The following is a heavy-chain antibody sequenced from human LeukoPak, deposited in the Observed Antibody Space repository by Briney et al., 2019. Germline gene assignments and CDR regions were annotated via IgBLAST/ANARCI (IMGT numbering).Heavy chain of an antibody. CDR2: IYTSGST. CDR3: ESSAGGMTTVMFDY. V-gene: IGHV4-4*07. J-gene: IGHJ4*02. D-gene: IGHD4-17*01. Sequence: SETLSLTCTVSGGSISSYYWSWIRQPAGKGLEWIGRIYTSGSTNYDPSLRSRVTMSVDTSKNQFSLKLSSVPAADTAVSCCESSAGGMTTVMFDYWGQGTLATVSS. CDR1: GGSISSYY.